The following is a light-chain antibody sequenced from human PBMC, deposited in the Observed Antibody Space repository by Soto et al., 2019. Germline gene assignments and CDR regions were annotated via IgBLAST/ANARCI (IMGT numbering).Light chain of an antibody. V-gene: IGKV3-20*01. CDR2: GAS. J-gene: IGKJ4*01. Sequence: EIVLTQSPGTLSLSPGERATLSCRASQSFSSSFLAWYQQKPGQAPRLLIYGASSRATGIPDRFSGSGSGTDFTLTISRLEPEDFAVYYCQQYNSWPLTFGGGTKVEIK. CDR3: QQYNSWPLT. CDR1: QSFSSSF.